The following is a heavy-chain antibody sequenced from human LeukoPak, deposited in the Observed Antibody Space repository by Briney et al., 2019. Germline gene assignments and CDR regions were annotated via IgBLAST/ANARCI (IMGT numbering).Heavy chain of an antibody. CDR2: IYYSGST. V-gene: IGHV4-39*01. D-gene: IGHD3-3*01. Sequence: SETLSLTCTVSGGSISSSSYYWGWIRQPPGKGLEWIVSIYYSGSTYYNPSLKSRVTISVDTSKNQFSLKLSSVTAADTAVYYCARGGDGNTIFGVVIIRALDYWGQGTLVTVSS. CDR3: ARGGDGNTIFGVVIIRALDY. J-gene: IGHJ4*02. CDR1: GGSISSSSYY.